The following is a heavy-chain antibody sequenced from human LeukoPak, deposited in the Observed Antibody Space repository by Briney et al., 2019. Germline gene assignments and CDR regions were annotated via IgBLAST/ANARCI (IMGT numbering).Heavy chain of an antibody. J-gene: IGHJ6*03. V-gene: IGHV3-30*04. D-gene: IGHD6-19*01. CDR2: ISFVGSNK. CDR1: GFTFNTYA. Sequence: GTSLRLSCAASGFTFNTYAIHWVRQAPGKGLEWVALISFVGSNKYYADSVKGRFTISRDNSKNTLYLQMSSLRAEDTAVYYCARGKAVAGPLGANYYYYYVDVWGKGTAVTVSS. CDR3: ARGKAVAGPLGANYYYYYVDV.